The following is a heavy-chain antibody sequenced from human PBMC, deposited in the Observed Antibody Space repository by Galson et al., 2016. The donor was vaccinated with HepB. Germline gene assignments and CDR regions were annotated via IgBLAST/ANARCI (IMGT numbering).Heavy chain of an antibody. CDR1: GFPFTTYW. Sequence: SLRLSCAASGFPFTTYWMHWVRQAPGKGLVWVSRINTDGSSTDYADSVKGRFTISRDNAKNTLYLQMNSLRAEDTAVYYCAREDGGLLLGFGMDVWGQGTTVTVSS. D-gene: IGHD1-26*01. CDR3: AREDGGLLLGFGMDV. V-gene: IGHV3-74*01. CDR2: INTDGSST. J-gene: IGHJ6*02.